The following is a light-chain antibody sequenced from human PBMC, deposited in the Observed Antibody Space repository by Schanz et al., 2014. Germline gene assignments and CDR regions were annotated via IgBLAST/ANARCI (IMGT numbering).Light chain of an antibody. CDR2: GNT. CDR3: QSYDSSFLV. J-gene: IGLJ3*02. V-gene: IGLV1-40*01. Sequence: QSVLTQPPSVSGAPGQRVTISCTGSTSNIGAGYDVHWYQHLPGTAPKLLIYGNTNRPSGVPDRFSGSKSGTSASLAITGLQAEDEADYYCQSYDSSFLVFGGGTKLT. CDR1: TSNIGAGYD.